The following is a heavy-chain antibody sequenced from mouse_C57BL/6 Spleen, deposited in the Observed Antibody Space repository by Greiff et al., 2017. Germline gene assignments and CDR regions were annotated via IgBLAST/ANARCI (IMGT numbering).Heavy chain of an antibody. CDR2: IDPNSGGT. D-gene: IGHD2-5*01. Sequence: QVQLKEPGAELVKPGASVKLSCKASGYTFTSYWMHWVKQRPGRGLEWIGRIDPNSGGTKYNEKFKSKATLTVDKPSSTAYMQLSSLTSEDSAVYYCARSWYSNYEGSAMDYWGQGTSVTVSS. J-gene: IGHJ4*01. CDR3: ARSWYSNYEGSAMDY. CDR1: GYTFTSYW. V-gene: IGHV1-72*01.